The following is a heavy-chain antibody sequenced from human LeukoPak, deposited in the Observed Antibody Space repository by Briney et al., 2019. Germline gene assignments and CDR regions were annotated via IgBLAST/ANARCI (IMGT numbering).Heavy chain of an antibody. J-gene: IGHJ3*02. CDR3: AKDQVWVVPAANDAFDI. CDR2: ISGSGGST. CDR1: GFTFSSYA. V-gene: IGHV3-23*01. D-gene: IGHD2-2*01. Sequence: PGGSLRLSCAASGFTFSSYAMSWVRQAPGKGLEWVSAISGSGGSTYYADSVKGRFTISRDNSKNTLYLQMNSLRAEDTAVYYCAKDQVWVVPAANDAFDIWGQGTMVTVSS.